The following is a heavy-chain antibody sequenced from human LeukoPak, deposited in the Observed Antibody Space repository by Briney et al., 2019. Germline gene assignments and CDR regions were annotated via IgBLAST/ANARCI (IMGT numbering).Heavy chain of an antibody. CDR1: GGSISSHF. CDR2: IHYTGST. V-gene: IGHV4-59*11. J-gene: IGHJ6*03. D-gene: IGHD2-8*01. Sequence: SETLSLTCTVSGGSISSHFWSWIRQPPGKGLEWIGYIHYTGSTNYNPSLKSRVTISVDTSRNQFSLKLSSVTAADTAVYYCARGVYYYYYMDVWGKGTTVTVSS. CDR3: ARGVYYYYYMDV.